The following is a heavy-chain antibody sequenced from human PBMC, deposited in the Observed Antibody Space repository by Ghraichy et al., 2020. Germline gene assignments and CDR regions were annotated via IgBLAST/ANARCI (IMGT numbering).Heavy chain of an antibody. CDR3: AKEGGRLGEGAFDV. CDR2: LGADGRST. CDR1: EFTFDGYP. Sequence: GGSLRLSCAVSEFTFDGYPMTWVRQAPGKGLEWVSTLGADGRSTFYADSVKGRFTISRDKSKRTMYLQMNSLRDDDTAVYYCAKEGGRLGEGAFDVWGQGTKVTVSS. D-gene: IGHD3-10*01. V-gene: IGHV3-23*01. J-gene: IGHJ3*01.